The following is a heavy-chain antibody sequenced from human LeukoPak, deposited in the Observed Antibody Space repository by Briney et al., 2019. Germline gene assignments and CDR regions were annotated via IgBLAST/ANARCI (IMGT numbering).Heavy chain of an antibody. V-gene: IGHV4-31*03. J-gene: IGHJ5*02. Sequence: PSQTLSLTCTVSGGSISSGGYYWSWIRQHPGKGLEWIGYIYYSGSTYYSPSLKSRVTISVDTSKNQFSLKLSSVTAADTAVYYCAREGRGYSGYGSNWFDPWGQGTLVTVSS. CDR2: IYYSGST. D-gene: IGHD5-12*01. CDR1: GGSISSGGYY. CDR3: AREGRGYSGYGSNWFDP.